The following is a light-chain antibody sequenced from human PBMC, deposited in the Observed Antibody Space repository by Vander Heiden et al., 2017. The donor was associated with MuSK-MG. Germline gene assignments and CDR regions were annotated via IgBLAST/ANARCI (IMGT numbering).Light chain of an antibody. V-gene: IGKV1-33*01. J-gene: IGKJ4*01. CDR1: QDINNY. Sequence: DIQMTQSPSSLSASVGDRVTITCQASQDINNYLNWYQQKPGKAPKLLIYDASNLEKGVPSRFSGSGSGTDFTFTISSLQPEDIATYYWQQDYSLLTFGGGTKVEIK. CDR3: QQDYSLLT. CDR2: DAS.